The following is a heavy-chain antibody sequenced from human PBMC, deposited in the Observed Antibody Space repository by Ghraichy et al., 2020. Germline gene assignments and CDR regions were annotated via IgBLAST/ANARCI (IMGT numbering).Heavy chain of an antibody. CDR3: AKDYGFVKD. J-gene: IGHJ4*02. CDR2: ISGST. V-gene: IGHV3-23*01. Sequence: GGSLRLSCAASGFTFSSYAMSWVRQAPGKGLEWVSAISGSTYYADSVKGRFTISRDNSKNTLYLQMNSLRAEDTAVYYCAKDYGFVKDWGQGTLVTVSS. CDR1: GFTFSSYA. D-gene: IGHD3-10*01.